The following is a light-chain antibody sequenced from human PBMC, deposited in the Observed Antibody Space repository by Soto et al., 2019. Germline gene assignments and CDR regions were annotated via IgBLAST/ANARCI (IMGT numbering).Light chain of an antibody. V-gene: IGKV3-20*01. CDR1: QSVSSSY. CDR3: QQYCSSPLY. CDR2: GAS. J-gene: IGKJ3*01. Sequence: EIVLTQSPGTLSLSPGERATLSCRASQSVSSSYLAWYQQKPGQAPRLLIYGASSRATGIPDRFSGSGSVTDFNLTISRLEPEDFAVYYCQQYCSSPLYFGPGTKVDIK.